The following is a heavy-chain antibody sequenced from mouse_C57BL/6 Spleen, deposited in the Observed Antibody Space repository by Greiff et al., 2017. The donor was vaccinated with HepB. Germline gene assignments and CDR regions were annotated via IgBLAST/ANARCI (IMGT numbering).Heavy chain of an antibody. J-gene: IGHJ4*01. Sequence: VQLQQSGPELVKPGDSVKISCKASGYSFTGYFMNWVMQSHGKSLEWIGRINPYNGDTFYNQKFKGKATLTVDKSSSTAHMELRSLTSEDSAVYYCARGGYDYDDGYAMDDWGQGTSVTVSS. CDR3: ARGGYDYDDGYAMDD. CDR1: GYSFTGYF. D-gene: IGHD2-4*01. V-gene: IGHV1-20*01. CDR2: INPYNGDT.